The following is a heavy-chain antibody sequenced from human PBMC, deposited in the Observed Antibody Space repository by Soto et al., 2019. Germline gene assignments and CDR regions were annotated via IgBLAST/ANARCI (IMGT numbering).Heavy chain of an antibody. J-gene: IGHJ3*02. CDR1: GFTFSSYG. Sequence: GGSLRLSCAASGFTFSSYGMHWVRQAPGKGLEWVAVIWYDGSNKYYADSVKGRFTISRDNSKNTLYLQMNSLRAEDTAVYYCARSLLVATIKVDAFDIWGQGTMVTVSS. V-gene: IGHV3-33*01. D-gene: IGHD5-12*01. CDR3: ARSLLVATIKVDAFDI. CDR2: IWYDGSNK.